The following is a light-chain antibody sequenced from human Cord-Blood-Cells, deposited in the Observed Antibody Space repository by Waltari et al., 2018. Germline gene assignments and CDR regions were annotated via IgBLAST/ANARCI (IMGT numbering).Light chain of an antibody. CDR1: SSDVGGYNY. Sequence: QSALTQPASVSGSPGQSITISCTGTSSDVGGYNYVSWYQQHPGKAPNLMIYEVIKRPSGVANRFSGSKSGNTASLTISGLQAEDEADYYCSSYTSSSTFVFGTGTKVTVL. CDR2: EVI. CDR3: SSYTSSSTFV. J-gene: IGLJ1*01. V-gene: IGLV2-14*01.